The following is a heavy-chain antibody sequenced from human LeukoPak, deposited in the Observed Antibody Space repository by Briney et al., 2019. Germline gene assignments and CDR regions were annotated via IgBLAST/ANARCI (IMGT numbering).Heavy chain of an antibody. CDR1: GFTFSSYA. CDR3: GREGSGSFSTPLNDY. D-gene: IGHD1-26*01. Sequence: GGSLRLSCAASGFTFSSYAMSWVLQAPGKGLEWVSGISGSGGSTYYADSVKGRLTISRDKSKNTLDLQMSSVTAEDTAVYSCGREGSGSFSTPLNDYWGQGRLVTVYS. J-gene: IGHJ4*02. V-gene: IGHV3-23*01. CDR2: ISGSGGST.